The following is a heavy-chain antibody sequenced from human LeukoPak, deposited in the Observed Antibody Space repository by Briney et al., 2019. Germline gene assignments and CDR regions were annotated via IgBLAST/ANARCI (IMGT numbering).Heavy chain of an antibody. CDR2: ITSGSNYI. J-gene: IGHJ4*02. CDR1: GFTFSSYS. CDR3: ATDMLGGSGSSDY. Sequence: PGGSLRLSCAASGFTFSSYSMNWVRQAPGKGLEWVSSITSGSNYIYYADSVKGRFTTSRDNAKNSLYLQMNSLRAEDTAVYYCATDMLGGSGSSDYWGQGTLVTVSS. V-gene: IGHV3-21*01. D-gene: IGHD3-10*01.